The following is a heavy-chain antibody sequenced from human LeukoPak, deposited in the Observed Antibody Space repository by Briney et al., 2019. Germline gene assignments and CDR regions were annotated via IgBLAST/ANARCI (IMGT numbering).Heavy chain of an antibody. D-gene: IGHD3-10*01. J-gene: IGHJ4*02. CDR3: ARGFLRRGDFDY. V-gene: IGHV4-38-2*02. Sequence: SETLSLTCTVSGYSISSGYYWGWIRQPPGKGLEWIGSIYHSGSTYYNPSLKSRVTMSVDTSKNQFSLKLSSVTAADTAVYYCARGFLRRGDFDYWGQGTLVTVSS. CDR2: IYHSGST. CDR1: GYSISSGYY.